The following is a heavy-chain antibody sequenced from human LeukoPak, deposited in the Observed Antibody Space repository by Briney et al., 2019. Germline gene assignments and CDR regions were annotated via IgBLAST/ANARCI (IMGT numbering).Heavy chain of an antibody. CDR3: ARGASLLWFGEVTPLVRYYYYYYMDV. J-gene: IGHJ6*03. D-gene: IGHD3-10*01. CDR1: GYTFTGYY. Sequence: ASVKVSCKASGYTFTGYYMHWVRQAPGQGLEWMGWINPNSGGTNYAQKFQGRVTMTRDTSISTAYMELSRLRSDDTAVYYRARGASLLWFGEVTPLVRYYYYYYMDVWGKGTTVTISS. V-gene: IGHV1-2*02. CDR2: INPNSGGT.